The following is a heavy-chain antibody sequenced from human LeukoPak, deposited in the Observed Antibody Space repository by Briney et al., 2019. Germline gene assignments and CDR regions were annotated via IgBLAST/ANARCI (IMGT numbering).Heavy chain of an antibody. CDR2: IYPGDSDT. CDR1: GYSFTSYW. Sequence: GESLKISCKGSGYSFTSYWIGWVRQVPGKGLEWMGIIYPGDSDTRYSPSFQGQVTISADKSISTAYLQWSSLKASDTAMYYCARKPYSSSPYYYGMDVWGQGTTVTVSS. D-gene: IGHD6-13*01. CDR3: ARKPYSSSPYYYGMDV. J-gene: IGHJ6*02. V-gene: IGHV5-51*01.